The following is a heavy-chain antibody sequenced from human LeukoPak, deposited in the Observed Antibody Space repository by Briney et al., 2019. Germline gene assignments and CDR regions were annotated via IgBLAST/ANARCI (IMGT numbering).Heavy chain of an antibody. D-gene: IGHD1-26*01. Sequence: GGSLRLSCATCGFAFNDYEFTWVRQAPGKGLEWVACITGLGPMEYYAESVKGRFTISRDNAKNSLYLQMTRLRPEDPATYYCIREKNRDQGWEAIVGGDPYDFWGQGTLVTVSS. CDR3: IREKNRDQGWEAIVGGDPYDF. CDR2: ITGLGPME. CDR1: GFAFNDYE. V-gene: IGHV3-48*03. J-gene: IGHJ4*02.